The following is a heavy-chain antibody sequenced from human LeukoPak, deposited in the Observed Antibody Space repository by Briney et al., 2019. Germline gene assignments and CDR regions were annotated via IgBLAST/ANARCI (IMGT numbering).Heavy chain of an antibody. J-gene: IGHJ4*02. Sequence: GGSLRLSCAASGFTFSSYAMSWVRQAPGKGLEWDSAITNSGGTTYYADSVKGRFTISRDNSKNTLYLQMNSLRAEDTAVYYCAKDPPHVSWLFDYWGQGTLVTVSS. D-gene: IGHD3-16*01. CDR1: GFTFSSYA. V-gene: IGHV3-23*01. CDR2: ITNSGGTT. CDR3: AKDPPHVSWLFDY.